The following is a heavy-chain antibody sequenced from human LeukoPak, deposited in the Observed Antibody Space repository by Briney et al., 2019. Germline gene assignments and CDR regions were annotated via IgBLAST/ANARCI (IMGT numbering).Heavy chain of an antibody. V-gene: IGHV3-7*01. CDR1: GFTFSSYW. D-gene: IGHD3-22*01. CDR2: IKQDGSEK. CDR3: ARVRVDYYDSSGYYLGWFDP. Sequence: GGSLRLSCAASGFTFSSYWMSWVRQAPGKGLEWVANIKQDGSEKCYVDSVKGRFTISRDNAKNSLYLQMNSLRAEDTAVYYCARVRVDYYDSSGYYLGWFDPWGQGTLVTVSS. J-gene: IGHJ5*02.